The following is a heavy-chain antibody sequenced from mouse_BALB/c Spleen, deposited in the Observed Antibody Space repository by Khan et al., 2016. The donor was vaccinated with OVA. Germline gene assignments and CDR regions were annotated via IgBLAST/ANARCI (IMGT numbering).Heavy chain of an antibody. D-gene: IGHD1-1*01. V-gene: IGHV1-4*01. CDR3: AMDLHYYGSRGAIDN. CDR1: GYTFTSYT. J-gene: IGHJ4*01. Sequence: QVQLQQSGAELARPGASVKMSCKASGYTFTSYTMHWVKQRPGQGLEWIGYIIPSTVYTNYNQKFKDKATLTADKASSTAYMQLSSLTSEYSAVYYCAMDLHYYGSRGAIDNWGQGTSVTVSS. CDR2: IIPSTVYT.